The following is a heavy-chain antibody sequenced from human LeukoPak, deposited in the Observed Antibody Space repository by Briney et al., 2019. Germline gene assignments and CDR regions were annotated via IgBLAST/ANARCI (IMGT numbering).Heavy chain of an antibody. J-gene: IGHJ4*02. CDR2: MNPNSGNT. Sequence: GASVKVSCKASGYTITSYDINWVRQATGQGLEWMGWMNPNSGNTGYAQKFQGRVTMTRNTSISTAYMELSSLRSDDTAVYYCARGSGGYCGGDCYGAYYFDYWGQGTLVTVSS. CDR1: GYTITSYD. V-gene: IGHV1-8*01. D-gene: IGHD2-21*02. CDR3: ARGSGGYCGGDCYGAYYFDY.